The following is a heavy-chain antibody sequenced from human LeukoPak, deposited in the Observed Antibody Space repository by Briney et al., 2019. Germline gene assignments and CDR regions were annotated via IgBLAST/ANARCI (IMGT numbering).Heavy chain of an antibody. Sequence: ASVKVSCKASGYTFTSYGISWVRQAPGQGLEWMGWISAYNGNTNYAQKLQGRVTMTTDTSTSTAYMELRSLRSDDTAVHYCARGGRGRYYYDSSGYSSSDYWGQGTLVTVSS. V-gene: IGHV1-18*01. CDR1: GYTFTSYG. J-gene: IGHJ4*02. CDR3: ARGGRGRYYYDSSGYSSSDY. CDR2: ISAYNGNT. D-gene: IGHD3-22*01.